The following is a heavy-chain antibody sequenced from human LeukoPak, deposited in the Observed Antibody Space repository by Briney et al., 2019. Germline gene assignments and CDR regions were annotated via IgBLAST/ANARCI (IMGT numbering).Heavy chain of an antibody. V-gene: IGHV4-39*01. J-gene: IGHJ5*02. D-gene: IGHD2-15*01. CDR1: GGSISSSSYY. CDR3: ARDLEGVAAAKFDP. CDR2: IYYSGST. Sequence: KPSETLSLTWNVPGGSISSSSYYWGWIRQPPGKGLEWIGSIYYSGSTYYNPSLKSRVTISVDTSKNQFSLKLSSVTAADTAVYYCARDLEGVAAAKFDPWGQGTLVTVSS.